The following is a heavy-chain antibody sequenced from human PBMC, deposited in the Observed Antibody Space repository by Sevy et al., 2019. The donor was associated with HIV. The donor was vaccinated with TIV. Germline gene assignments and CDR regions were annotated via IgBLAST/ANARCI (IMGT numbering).Heavy chain of an antibody. V-gene: IGHV1-24*01. J-gene: IGHJ5*02. D-gene: IGHD2-15*01. CDR3: ATVGLGYYSGSSYYQGDWFDP. CDR1: GYSLRKLS. Sequence: KNPGASVKVSCKVFGYSLRKLSMHWVRQAPGKGLEWMGSLDPGNGEITYAQTLQGRVTMTEDTSTDTAYMELSSLTSEDTATYYCATVGLGYYSGSSYYQGDWFDPWGQGTLVTVSS. CDR2: LDPGNGEI.